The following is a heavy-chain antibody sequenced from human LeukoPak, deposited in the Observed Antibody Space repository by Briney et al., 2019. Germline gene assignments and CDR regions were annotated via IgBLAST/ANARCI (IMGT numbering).Heavy chain of an antibody. V-gene: IGHV4-59*08. Sequence: SETLSLTCTDSWGSISMDYWRWIRQPPGKGLDWIGYIYYSGSTNYNPSLKSRVTISVDTSKNQFSLELKSVTATDTAVYYCARLTPESSGLETFDYWGQGTLVTVSS. J-gene: IGHJ4*02. D-gene: IGHD3-22*01. CDR2: IYYSGST. CDR1: WGSISMDY. CDR3: ARLTPESSGLETFDY.